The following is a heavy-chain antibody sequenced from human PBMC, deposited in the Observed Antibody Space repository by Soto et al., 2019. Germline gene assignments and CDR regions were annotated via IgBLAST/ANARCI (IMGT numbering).Heavy chain of an antibody. D-gene: IGHD3-10*01. CDR3: AREYYYGSASYRAMDV. CDR1: GCCINSDY. Sequence: PSETLSLTCTVSGCCINSDYWTWIRQPPGKGLEWLGYVFKSGHTNYNPSLKGRATISVDTSKNQFSLKLISVTAADTALYSWAREYYYGSASYRAMDVWGQGTTVTVS. CDR2: VFKSGHT. J-gene: IGHJ6*02. V-gene: IGHV4-59*01.